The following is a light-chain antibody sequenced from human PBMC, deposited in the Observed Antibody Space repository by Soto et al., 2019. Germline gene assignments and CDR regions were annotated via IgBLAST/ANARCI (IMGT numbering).Light chain of an antibody. CDR2: EVS. CDR1: SGDVGGYNY. Sequence: QSVLTQPASVSGSPGQSITISCTGTSGDVGGYNYVSWYQQHPGKAPKLVIYEVSNRPSGVSNRFSGSKSGNTAFLTISGLQAEDDADYYCGSYTTSSTPYVFGTGTKVTVL. CDR3: GSYTTSSTPYV. V-gene: IGLV2-14*01. J-gene: IGLJ1*01.